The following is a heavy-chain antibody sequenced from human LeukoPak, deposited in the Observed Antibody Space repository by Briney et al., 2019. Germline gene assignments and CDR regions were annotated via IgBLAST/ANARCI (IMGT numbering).Heavy chain of an antibody. V-gene: IGHV3-9*01. Sequence: PGRSLRLSCAASGFTFDDYAMHWVRQAPGKGLEWVSGISWNSGSIGYAGSVKGRFTISRDNAKNSLYLQMNSLRAEDTAFYYCAKDFQYYYGSGSYMFDPWGQGTLVTVSS. CDR1: GFTFDDYA. CDR3: AKDFQYYYGSGSYMFDP. D-gene: IGHD3-10*01. CDR2: ISWNSGSI. J-gene: IGHJ5*02.